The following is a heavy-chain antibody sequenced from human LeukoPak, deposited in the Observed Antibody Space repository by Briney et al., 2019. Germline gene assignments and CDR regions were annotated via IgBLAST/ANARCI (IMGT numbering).Heavy chain of an antibody. J-gene: IGHJ6*03. Sequence: PETLSLTCAVYGGSFNGYYWSWIRQPPGKGLEWIGEINHSGSTNYNPSLKSRVTISVNTSKNQFSLKLSSVTAADTAVYYCARDSYGYSYYYYMDVWGKGTTVTVSS. CDR1: GGSFNGYY. CDR3: ARDSYGYSYYYYMDV. V-gene: IGHV4-34*01. D-gene: IGHD5-18*01. CDR2: INHSGST.